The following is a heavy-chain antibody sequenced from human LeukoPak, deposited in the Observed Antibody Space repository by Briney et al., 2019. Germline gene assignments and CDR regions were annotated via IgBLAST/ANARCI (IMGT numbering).Heavy chain of an antibody. J-gene: IGHJ4*02. CDR2: INHSGST. D-gene: IGHD4-23*01. CDR1: GGSFSGYY. V-gene: IGHV4-34*01. CDR3: ATVYGGNPSQA. Sequence: SETLSLTCAVYGGSFSGYYWSWVRQPPGKGLEWIGEINHSGSTNYNPSLKSRVTISVDTSKNQSSLKLSSLTAADTAVYYCATVYGGNPSQAWGQGTLVTVSS.